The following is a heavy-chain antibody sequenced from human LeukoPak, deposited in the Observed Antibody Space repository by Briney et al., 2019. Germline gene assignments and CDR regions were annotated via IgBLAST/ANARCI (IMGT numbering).Heavy chain of an antibody. CDR3: ARVPKYFDL. Sequence: PSETLSLTCAVYGGPFSGFYWSWIRQPPGKGLEWVGEINPSGSTKYNPSLKSRVTMSVDTSKNQFSLRLSSVTAADTAVYYCARVPKYFDLWGRGTLVTVSS. V-gene: IGHV4-34*01. J-gene: IGHJ2*01. CDR1: GGPFSGFY. CDR2: INPSGST.